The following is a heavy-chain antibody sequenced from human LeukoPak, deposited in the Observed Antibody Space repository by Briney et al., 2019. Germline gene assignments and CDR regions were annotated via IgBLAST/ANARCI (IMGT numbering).Heavy chain of an antibody. CDR1: GFTFSGYW. V-gene: IGHV3-7*01. D-gene: IGHD2-15*01. CDR3: ARFGMDAAIDY. J-gene: IGHJ4*02. Sequence: GGSLRLSCAASGFTFSGYWMSWVRQAPGKGGEWVATIKQDGSEKTYVDSVEGRFTSTSDNANSSLFLQMDSLRAEDTAVYYCARFGMDAAIDYWGQGTLVTVSS. CDR2: IKQDGSEK.